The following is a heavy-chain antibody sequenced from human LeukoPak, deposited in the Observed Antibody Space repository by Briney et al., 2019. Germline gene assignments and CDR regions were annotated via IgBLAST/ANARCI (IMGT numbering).Heavy chain of an antibody. CDR1: GGSISSYY. D-gene: IGHD3-10*01. CDR2: IYYSGST. V-gene: IGHV4-59*01. J-gene: IGHJ6*02. Sequence: PSETLPLTCTVSGGSISSYYWSWIRQPPGKGLEWIGYIYYSGSTNYNPSLKSRVTISVDTSKNQFSLRLSSVTAADTAVYYCARNYRAGSGKDDYYYYGMDVWGQGTTVTVSS. CDR3: ARNYRAGSGKDDYYYYGMDV.